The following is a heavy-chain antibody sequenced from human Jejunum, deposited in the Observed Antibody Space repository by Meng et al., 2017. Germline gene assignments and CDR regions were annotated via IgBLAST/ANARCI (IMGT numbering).Heavy chain of an antibody. D-gene: IGHD2-15*01. CDR3: AKTLGVVARDLDC. CDR2: IRGSGSPS. Sequence: GQLVKSGGGLVQPGGSLRLSCEASGLTFSDYAMSWVRQAPGKGLEWVSVIRGSGSPSYYADSVKGRFTISRDNSKNTLYLQMSSLTADDTAVYFCAKTLGVVARDLDCWGQGTLVTVSS. J-gene: IGHJ4*02. CDR1: GLTFSDYA. V-gene: IGHV3-23*04.